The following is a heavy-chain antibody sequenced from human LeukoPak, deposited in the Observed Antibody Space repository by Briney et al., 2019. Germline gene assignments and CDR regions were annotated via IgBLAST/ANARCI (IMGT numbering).Heavy chain of an antibody. Sequence: SETLSLTCTVSGGSISSGGYYWSWIRQHPGKGLEWIGYIYYSGSTYYNPSLKSRVTISVDTSKNQFSLKLSSVTAADTAVYYCARLRSGQWPHYYYYGMDVWGQGTTVTVSS. D-gene: IGHD6-19*01. V-gene: IGHV4-31*03. CDR1: GGSISSGGYY. CDR2: IYYSGST. J-gene: IGHJ6*02. CDR3: ARLRSGQWPHYYYYGMDV.